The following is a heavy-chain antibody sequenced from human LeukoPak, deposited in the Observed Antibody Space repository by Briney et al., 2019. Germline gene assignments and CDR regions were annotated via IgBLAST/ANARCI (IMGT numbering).Heavy chain of an antibody. J-gene: IGHJ6*03. CDR1: GGSISSYY. D-gene: IGHD2-15*01. CDR2: IYYSGST. CDR3: ARSPGSGAVVAPKYYYYLDV. Sequence: SETLSLTCTVSGGSISSYYWSWIRQPPGKGLEWIGYIYYSGSTNYNPSLKSRVTISVDTSTNQFSLKLSSLTAADTAVYYCARSPGSGAVVAPKYYYYLDVWGKGTTVTVSS. V-gene: IGHV4-59*01.